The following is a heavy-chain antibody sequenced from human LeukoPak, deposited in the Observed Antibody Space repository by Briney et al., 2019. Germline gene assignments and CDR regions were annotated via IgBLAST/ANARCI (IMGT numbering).Heavy chain of an antibody. CDR3: ARDKAISSGWSYYYYYYGMDV. CDR2: ISAYNGNT. CDR1: GYTFTSYG. D-gene: IGHD6-19*01. J-gene: IGHJ6*02. Sequence: AASVKVSCKASGYTFTSYGISWVRQAPGQGLEWMGWISAYNGNTNYAQKLQGRVTMTTDTSTSTAYMELRSLRSDDTAVYYCARDKAISSGWSYYYYYYGMDVWGQGTTATVSS. V-gene: IGHV1-18*01.